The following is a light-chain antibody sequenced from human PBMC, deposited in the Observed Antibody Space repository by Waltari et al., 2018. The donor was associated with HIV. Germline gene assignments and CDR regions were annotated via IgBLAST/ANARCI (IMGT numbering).Light chain of an antibody. V-gene: IGKV1D-12*01. CDR3: QQGSSFPFT. CDR2: AAT. Sequence: DIQMTQSPSFVSASVGDRVTPTCRASQIINSWLAWYQQKPGKAPKLLIYAATTLQRGVPSRFSGSGSGTDYSLSISGLLPEDFAVYFCQQGSSFPFTFGPGTKVEMK. J-gene: IGKJ3*01. CDR1: QIINSW.